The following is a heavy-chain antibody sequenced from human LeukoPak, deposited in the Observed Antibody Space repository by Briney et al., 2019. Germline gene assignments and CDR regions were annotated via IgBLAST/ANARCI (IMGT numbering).Heavy chain of an antibody. D-gene: IGHD6-13*01. V-gene: IGHV4-39*01. J-gene: IGHJ4*02. CDR1: GGSISSSSYN. CDR3: ARRRYSSSWGVDY. CDR2: IYYSGST. Sequence: SETLSLTCTVSGGSISSSSYNWGWIRQPPGKGLEWIGSIYYSGSTYYNPSLKSRVTISVDTSKNQFSLKLSSVTAADTAVYYCARRRYSSSWGVDYWGQGTLVTVSS.